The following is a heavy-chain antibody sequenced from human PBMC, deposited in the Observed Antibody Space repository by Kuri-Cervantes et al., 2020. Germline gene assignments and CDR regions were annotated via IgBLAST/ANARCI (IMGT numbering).Heavy chain of an antibody. CDR1: GYTFTGYY. D-gene: IGHD2-15*01. Sequence: ASVKVSCKASGYTFTGYYMHWVRQAPGQGLEWMGWISAYNGNTNYAQKLQGRVTMTTDTSTSTAYMELRSLRSDDTAVYYCARDLRDIVVVVAATPEDGMDVWGQGTTVTVSS. V-gene: IGHV1-18*04. J-gene: IGHJ6*02. CDR3: ARDLRDIVVVVAATPEDGMDV. CDR2: ISAYNGNT.